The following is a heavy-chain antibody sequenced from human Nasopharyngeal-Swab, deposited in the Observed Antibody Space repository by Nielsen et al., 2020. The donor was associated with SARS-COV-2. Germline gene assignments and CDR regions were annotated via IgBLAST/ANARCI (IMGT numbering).Heavy chain of an antibody. D-gene: IGHD5-12*01. CDR1: GFSFSNYA. CDR2: ISGSGGDT. CDR3: AREVPYSGHDDAFDI. Sequence: GESLKISCAASGFSFSNYAMTWVRQAPGKGLEWVSTISGSGGDTFYADSVKGRFTISRDNSKKTLYLQMNSLRAEDTAVYYCAREVPYSGHDDAFDIWGQGTMVTVSA. J-gene: IGHJ3*02. V-gene: IGHV3-23*01.